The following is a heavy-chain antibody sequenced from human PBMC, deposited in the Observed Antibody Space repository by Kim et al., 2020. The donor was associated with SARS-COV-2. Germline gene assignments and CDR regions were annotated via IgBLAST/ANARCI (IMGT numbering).Heavy chain of an antibody. CDR1: GFTFSSYA. J-gene: IGHJ6*02. CDR2: ISGSGGST. D-gene: IGHD3-10*01. Sequence: GGSLRLSCAASGFTFSSYAMSWVRQAPGKGLEWVSVISGSGGSTYYEDSVKGRFTISRDNSKNTLYLQMNSLRAEDTAVYYCAKPVQGPDYNGSGSKGLRYYCYGIGPWGQGTTGPVS. V-gene: IGHV3-23*01. CDR3: AKPVQGPDYNGSGSKGLRYYCYGIGP.